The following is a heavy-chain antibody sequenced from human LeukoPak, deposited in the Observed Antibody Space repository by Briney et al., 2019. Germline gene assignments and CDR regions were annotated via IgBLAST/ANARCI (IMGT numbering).Heavy chain of an antibody. V-gene: IGHV3-23*01. Sequence: GGSLRLSCAASGFTFSSYALSWVRQAPGKGLEWVSIISGSGGSTYYADSVKGRFTISRDNSKITLYLQMNSLRAEDTAVYYCARRSGSSWYSWFDPWGQGTLVTVSS. CDR2: ISGSGGST. J-gene: IGHJ5*02. D-gene: IGHD6-13*01. CDR3: ARRSGSSWYSWFDP. CDR1: GFTFSSYA.